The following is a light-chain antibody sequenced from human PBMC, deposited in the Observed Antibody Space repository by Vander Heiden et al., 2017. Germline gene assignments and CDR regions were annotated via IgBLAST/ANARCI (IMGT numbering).Light chain of an antibody. CDR3: RQALQTPFT. CDR1: QSLLHSNGYNY. J-gene: IGKJ3*01. CDR2: LGS. V-gene: IGKV2-28*01. Sequence: EMAMTQSPLSLPVTPGEPAAISCRSSQSLLHSNGYNYLDWYLQKPGQSPQLLIYLGSNRASGVPDRFSGSGSGTDFTLKISRVEAEDVGVYYCRQALQTPFTFGHGTKVDIK.